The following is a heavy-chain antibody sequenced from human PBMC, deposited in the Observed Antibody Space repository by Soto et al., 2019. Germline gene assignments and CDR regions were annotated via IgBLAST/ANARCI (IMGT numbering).Heavy chain of an antibody. J-gene: IGHJ5*02. CDR1: GFTFSSYA. Sequence: LRLSCSASGFTFSSYAMHWVRRAPGKGLEYVSAISSNGGSTYYADSVKGRFTISRDNSKNTLYLQMSSLRAEDTAVYYCVKDLREGDYAPYNWFDPWGQGTLVTVSS. CDR2: ISSNGGST. D-gene: IGHD4-17*01. CDR3: VKDLREGDYAPYNWFDP. V-gene: IGHV3-64D*06.